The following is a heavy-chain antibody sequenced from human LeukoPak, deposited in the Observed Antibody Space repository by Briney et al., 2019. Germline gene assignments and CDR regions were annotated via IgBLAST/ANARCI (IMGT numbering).Heavy chain of an antibody. J-gene: IGHJ4*02. D-gene: IGHD4-23*01. V-gene: IGHV1-69*04. Sequence: GASVKVSCKASGGTFSSYAISWVRQAPGQGLEWMGRIIPILGIANYAQKFQGRVTITADKSTSTAYMELSSLRSEDTAVYYCAREGANDYGGNSYFDYWGQGTLVTVSS. CDR2: IIPILGIA. CDR1: GGTFSSYA. CDR3: AREGANDYGGNSYFDY.